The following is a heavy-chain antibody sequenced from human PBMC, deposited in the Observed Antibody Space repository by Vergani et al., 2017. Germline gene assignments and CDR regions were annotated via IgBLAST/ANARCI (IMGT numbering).Heavy chain of an antibody. D-gene: IGHD1-26*01. CDR2: INPSGGST. Sequence: QVQLVQSGAEVKKPGASVKVSCKASGYTFTSYYMHWVRQAPGQGLEWMGIINPSGGSTSYAQKFQGRVTMTRDTSTSTVYMELSSLRSEDTAVYYCARVGHEWELPGQEPDYWGQGTLVTVSS. V-gene: IGHV1-46*01. J-gene: IGHJ4*02. CDR3: ARVGHEWELPGQEPDY. CDR1: GYTFTSYY.